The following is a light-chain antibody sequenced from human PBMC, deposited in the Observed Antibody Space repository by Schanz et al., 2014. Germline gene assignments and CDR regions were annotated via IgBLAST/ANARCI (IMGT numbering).Light chain of an antibody. Sequence: QSALTQPASVSGSPGESITISCTGTSSDVGNYNLVSWYQQDAGKAPKLIIYEGSKRPSGVSHRFSGSKSGNTASLTISGLQAEDEADYYCSSYTSSSTVVFGGGTKVTVL. CDR1: SSDVGNYNL. V-gene: IGLV2-14*02. J-gene: IGLJ2*01. CDR2: EGS. CDR3: SSYTSSSTVV.